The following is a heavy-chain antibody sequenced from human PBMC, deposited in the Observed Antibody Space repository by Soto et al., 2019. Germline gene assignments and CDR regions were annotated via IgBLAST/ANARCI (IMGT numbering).Heavy chain of an antibody. D-gene: IGHD3-3*01. CDR1: GGSISSYY. CDR3: ARHAPAYYDFWSGYLPEYYYYYMDV. V-gene: IGHV4-59*08. J-gene: IGHJ6*03. Sequence: SETLSLTCTVSGGSISSYYWSWIRQPPGKGLEWIGYIYYSGSTNYNPSLKSRVTISVNTSRNQFSLKLSSVTAADTAVYYCARHAPAYYDFWSGYLPEYYYYYMDVWGKGTTVTVSS. CDR2: IYYSGST.